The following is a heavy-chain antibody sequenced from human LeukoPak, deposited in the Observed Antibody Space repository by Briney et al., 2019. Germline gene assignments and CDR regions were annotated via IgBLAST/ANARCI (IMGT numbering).Heavy chain of an antibody. V-gene: IGHV4-34*01. Sequence: SETLSLTCAVHGGSSSGYYWCWIRQPPGKGLEWIGEINHSGSTNYNPSLKSRVTISVDTAKNQFSLKLSAVTAADAAVYYCARKWMVRGVFFDYWGQGTLVTVSS. J-gene: IGHJ4*02. CDR2: INHSGST. CDR1: GGSSSGYY. D-gene: IGHD3-10*01. CDR3: ARKWMVRGVFFDY.